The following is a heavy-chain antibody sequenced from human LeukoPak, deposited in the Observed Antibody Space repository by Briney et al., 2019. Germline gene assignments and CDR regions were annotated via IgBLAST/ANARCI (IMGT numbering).Heavy chain of an antibody. CDR1: GFTFNGYG. V-gene: IGHV3-74*01. CDR3: VRDFMYNTACTGW. Sequence: QSGGSLRLSCAPSGFTFNGYGMSGVRHAPGKGLGWVSRINSDGSSTTSADSVKSLFTIHRDNPKTTMYLQMKTLRPADTPVYYCVRDFMYNTACTGWGGQGTLVTVSS. CDR2: INSDGSST. J-gene: IGHJ4*02. D-gene: IGHD5-18*01.